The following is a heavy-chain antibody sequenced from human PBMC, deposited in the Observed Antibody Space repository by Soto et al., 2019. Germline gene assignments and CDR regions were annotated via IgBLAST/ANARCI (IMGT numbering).Heavy chain of an antibody. V-gene: IGHV3-21*01. Sequence: EVQLVESGGGLVKPRGSLRFSCAASGFSFRSYSMNWVRQAPGKGLEWVSSISSSSSYIYYADSVKGRFTISRDNAKNSLYLQMNSLRAEDTAVYYCASFWGSGTGTVFDYWGQGTLVTVSS. CDR3: ASFWGSGTGTVFDY. CDR2: ISSSSSYI. J-gene: IGHJ4*02. CDR1: GFSFRSYS. D-gene: IGHD6-13*01.